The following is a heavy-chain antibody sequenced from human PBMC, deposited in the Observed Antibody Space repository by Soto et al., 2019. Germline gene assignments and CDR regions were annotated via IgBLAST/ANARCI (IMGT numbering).Heavy chain of an antibody. Sequence: GGSLRLSCAASGFTFSSYDMHWVRQATGKGLEWVSAIGTAGDTYYPGSVKGRFTISRENAKNSLYLQMNSLRAGDTAVYYCARAPGSRGSFDYWGQGTLVTVSS. V-gene: IGHV3-13*01. CDR3: ARAPGSRGSFDY. CDR2: IGTAGDT. J-gene: IGHJ4*02. CDR1: GFTFSSYD. D-gene: IGHD3-10*01.